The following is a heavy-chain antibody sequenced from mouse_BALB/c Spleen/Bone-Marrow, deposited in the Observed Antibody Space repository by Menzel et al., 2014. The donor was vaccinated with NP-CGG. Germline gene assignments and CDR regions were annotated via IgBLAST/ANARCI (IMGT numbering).Heavy chain of an antibody. Sequence: EVKLVESGPGLVKPSQSLSLTCTVTGYSITSDYAWNWIRQFPGNKLEWMGYISYSGSSNYNPSLKSRISITRDTSKNQFFLQSNSVTTEDTATYYCARFTYDYDAGGFDYWGQGTTLTVSS. J-gene: IGHJ2*01. D-gene: IGHD2-4*01. CDR3: ARFTYDYDAGGFDY. CDR1: GYSITSDYA. CDR2: ISYSGSS. V-gene: IGHV3-2*02.